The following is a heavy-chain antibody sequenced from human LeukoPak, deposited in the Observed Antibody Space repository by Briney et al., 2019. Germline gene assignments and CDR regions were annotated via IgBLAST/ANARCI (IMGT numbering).Heavy chain of an antibody. CDR2: ISGSGGST. CDR1: GFTFSSYA. V-gene: IGHV3-23*01. Sequence: GGSLRLSCAASGFTFSSYAMSWVRQAPGKGLEWVSAISGSGGSTYYADSVKGRFTISRDNSKNTLYLQMNSLRAEDTAVYYYGRSSWYQSFDYWGQGTLVTVSS. J-gene: IGHJ4*02. CDR3: GRSSWYQSFDY. D-gene: IGHD6-13*01.